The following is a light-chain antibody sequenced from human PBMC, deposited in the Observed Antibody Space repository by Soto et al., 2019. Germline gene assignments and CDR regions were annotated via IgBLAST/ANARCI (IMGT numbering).Light chain of an antibody. J-gene: IGKJ1*01. CDR1: QSISSY. Sequence: EIVLTQSPATLSLSPGERATLSCRASQSISSYLAWYQQKPGQAPRLLIYDASNRATGIPVRFSGSGSGTDFTLTISSLEPEDFVVYYCQQRSNWPRTFGQGTKVEIK. V-gene: IGKV3-11*01. CDR3: QQRSNWPRT. CDR2: DAS.